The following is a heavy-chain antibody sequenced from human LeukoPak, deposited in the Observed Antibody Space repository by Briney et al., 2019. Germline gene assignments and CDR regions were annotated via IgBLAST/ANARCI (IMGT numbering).Heavy chain of an antibody. Sequence: ASVKVSCKASGYTFTSYAMHWVRQAPGQRLEWMGWINAGNGNTKYSQKFQGRVTITADESTSTAYMELSSLRSEDTAVYYCARAYCGGDCYHYFDYWGQGTLVTVSS. CDR1: GYTFTSYA. CDR3: ARAYCGGDCYHYFDY. V-gene: IGHV1-3*01. CDR2: INAGNGNT. J-gene: IGHJ4*02. D-gene: IGHD2-21*02.